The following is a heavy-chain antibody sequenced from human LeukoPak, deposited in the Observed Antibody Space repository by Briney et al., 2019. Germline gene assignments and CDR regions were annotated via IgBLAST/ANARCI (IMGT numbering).Heavy chain of an antibody. CDR1: GFTFDDYG. Sequence: GRSLRLSCAASGFTFDDYGMHWVRQAPGKGLEWVSGISWNSGSIGYADSVKGRFTISRDNAKNSLYLQMNSLRAEDTALYYCAKGRGGSSTSALWFDPWGQGTLVTVSS. V-gene: IGHV3-9*01. D-gene: IGHD2-2*01. J-gene: IGHJ5*02. CDR3: AKGRGGSSTSALWFDP. CDR2: ISWNSGSI.